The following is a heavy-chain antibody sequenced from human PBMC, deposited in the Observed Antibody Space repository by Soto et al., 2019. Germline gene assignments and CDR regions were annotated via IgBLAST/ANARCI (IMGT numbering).Heavy chain of an antibody. V-gene: IGHV3-33*01. J-gene: IGHJ5*02. D-gene: IGHD6-6*01. CDR2: IWYDGSNK. CDR3: ARDRGIAARREFDP. CDR1: GFTFSSYG. Sequence: SLRLSCAASGFTFSSYGMHWVRQAPGKGLEWVAVIWYDGSNKYYADSVKGRFTISRDNSKNTLYLQMNSLRAEDTAAYYCARDRGIAARREFDPWGQGTLVTVS.